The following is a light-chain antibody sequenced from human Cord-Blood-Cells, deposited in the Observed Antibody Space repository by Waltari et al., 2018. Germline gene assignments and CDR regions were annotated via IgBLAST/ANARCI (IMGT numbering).Light chain of an antibody. J-gene: IGKJ1*01. Sequence: EIVMTQSPATLSVSPGERATLSCRASQSVSSNLAWYQQKPGQAPRLLIYGAATRATGIPASVSGSGSGTEFTLTISSLQSEDVAVYYCQQYNNCPPWTFGQGTKVEIK. CDR3: QQYNNCPPWT. CDR2: GAA. CDR1: QSVSSN. V-gene: IGKV3-15*01.